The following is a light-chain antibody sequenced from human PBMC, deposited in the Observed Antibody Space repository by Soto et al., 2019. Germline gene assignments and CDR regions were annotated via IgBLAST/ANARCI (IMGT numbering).Light chain of an antibody. V-gene: IGKV3-11*01. J-gene: IGKJ3*01. CDR2: DAS. CDR1: QSVSSY. Sequence: EIVLTQSPATLSLSPGERATLSCRASQSVSSYLAWYQQKPGQAPRLLIYDASNRATGIPARFSGSGSGTAFTLTISSLEPEDFAVYYCQQPGTFGPGTKVDIK. CDR3: QQPGT.